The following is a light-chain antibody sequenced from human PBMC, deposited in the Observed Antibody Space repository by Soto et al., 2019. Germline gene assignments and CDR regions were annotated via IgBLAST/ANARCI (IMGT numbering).Light chain of an antibody. CDR2: EAS. Sequence: DIQMTQSPSALSASVGDRVTITCRASQSISSWSAWYQQKPGKAPKLLIYEASSLESGVPSRFSGSGSGTEFTLTISSLQPDDFATYYCQQYKSYFRTFGQGTKVEIK. CDR1: QSISSW. V-gene: IGKV1-5*03. CDR3: QQYKSYFRT. J-gene: IGKJ1*01.